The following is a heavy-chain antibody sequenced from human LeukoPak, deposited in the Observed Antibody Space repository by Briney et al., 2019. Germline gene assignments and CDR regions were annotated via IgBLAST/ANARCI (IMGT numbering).Heavy chain of an antibody. CDR1: GFTFSNYN. CDR3: AREGDWLNFDY. D-gene: IGHD3-9*01. CDR2: ISSSNNYI. J-gene: IGHJ4*02. Sequence: GGSLRLSCAASGFTFSNYNMNWVRQAPGKGLEWVSSISSSNNYIYYADSVKGRFTISRDNAKNSLYLQMNSLRAEDTAVYYCAREGDWLNFDYWGQGTLVTVSS. V-gene: IGHV3-21*01.